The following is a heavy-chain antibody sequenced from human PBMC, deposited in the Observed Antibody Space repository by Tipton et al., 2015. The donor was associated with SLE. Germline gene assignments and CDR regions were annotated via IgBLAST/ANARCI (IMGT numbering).Heavy chain of an antibody. V-gene: IGHV3-23*01. Sequence: SLRLSCAASGFTFSSYAMSWVRQAPGKGLEWVSAISGSGGSTYYADSVRGRFTISRDNSKNTLYLQMNSLRAEDTAVYYCAKDGVTMVQAWCYFDYWGQGTLVTVSS. CDR1: GFTFSSYA. CDR3: AKDGVTMVQAWCYFDY. D-gene: IGHD3-10*01. J-gene: IGHJ4*02. CDR2: ISGSGGST.